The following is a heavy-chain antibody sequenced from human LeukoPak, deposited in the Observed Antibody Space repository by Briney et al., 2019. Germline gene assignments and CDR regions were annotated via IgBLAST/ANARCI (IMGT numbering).Heavy chain of an antibody. J-gene: IGHJ6*02. CDR1: GVTLGTYA. CDR3: AKAASSSWPSYYYGMDV. Sequence: GGSLRLSCAASGVTLGTYAMSWARQAPGKGLEWVSGITGSDIRTYNADSVKGRFTISRDNSKNTLYLQMNSLRAEDTAVYYCAKAASSSWPSYYYGMDVWGQGTTVTVSS. V-gene: IGHV3-23*01. D-gene: IGHD6-13*01. CDR2: ITGSDIRT.